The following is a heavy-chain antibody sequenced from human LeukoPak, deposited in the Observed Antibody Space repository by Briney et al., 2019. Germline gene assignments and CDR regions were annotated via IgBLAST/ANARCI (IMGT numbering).Heavy chain of an antibody. CDR2: INPNSGGT. CDR1: GYTFTGYY. J-gene: IGHJ3*02. CDR3: ARPTDYYDSSGYHDAFDI. V-gene: IGHV1-2*02. Sequence: ASVKVSCKASGYTFTGYYMHWVRQAPGQGLEWMGWINPNSGGTNYAQKFQGRVTMTRDTSISTAYMELSRLRSDDTAVYYCARPTDYYDSSGYHDAFDIWGQGTVVTVSS. D-gene: IGHD3-22*01.